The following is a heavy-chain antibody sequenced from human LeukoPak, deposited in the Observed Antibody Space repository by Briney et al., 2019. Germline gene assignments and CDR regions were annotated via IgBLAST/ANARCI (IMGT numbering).Heavy chain of an antibody. J-gene: IGHJ4*02. CDR1: GFTFDDYA. V-gene: IGHV3-9*01. CDR3: ARAVAGIYFDY. CDR2: TSWNSGSI. Sequence: GGSLRLSCAASGFTFDDYAMHWVRQAPGKGLEWVSGTSWNSGSIGYADSVKGRFTISRDNAKNSLYLQMNSLRAEDTALYYCARAVAGIYFDYWGQGTLVTVSS. D-gene: IGHD6-19*01.